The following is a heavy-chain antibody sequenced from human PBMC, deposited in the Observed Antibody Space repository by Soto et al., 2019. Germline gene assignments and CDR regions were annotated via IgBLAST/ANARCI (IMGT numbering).Heavy chain of an antibody. Sequence: QVHLLLQSGAEVKKPGSSVKVSCKASGGTPSNSAISWVRQAPGQGLEWMGGIIPVFGLVKNAQNCQGRVKITADETSNTAYMELSSRRPEDTAVYYCTGGGIVVVGSRASYGMDVWVQGPTVTVSS. CDR3: TGGGIVVVGSRASYGMDV. CDR1: GGTPSNSA. D-gene: IGHD3-22*01. J-gene: IGHJ6*02. CDR2: IIPVFGLV. V-gene: IGHV1-69*01.